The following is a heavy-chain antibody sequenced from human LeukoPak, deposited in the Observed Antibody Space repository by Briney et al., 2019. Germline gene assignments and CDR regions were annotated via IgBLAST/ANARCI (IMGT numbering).Heavy chain of an antibody. CDR2: ISDRGGTT. Sequence: PGGSLRLSCAVSGITLSNYGMSWVRQAPGKGLEWVAGISDRGGTTNYADSVKGRFTISRDNPKNTLYLQMNSLRAEDTAVYFCAKRGVAIRVILVGFHKEAYYFDSWGQGALVTVSS. D-gene: IGHD3-22*01. V-gene: IGHV3-23*01. CDR3: AKRGVAIRVILVGFHKEAYYFDS. J-gene: IGHJ4*02. CDR1: GITLSNYG.